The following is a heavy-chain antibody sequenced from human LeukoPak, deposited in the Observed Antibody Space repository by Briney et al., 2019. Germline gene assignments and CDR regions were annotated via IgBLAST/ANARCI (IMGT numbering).Heavy chain of an antibody. CDR2: IIPSLGIA. Sequence: GASVKVSCKASGGTFTSYAINWVRQAPGQGLEWMGRIIPSLGIANYAQKFQGRVTITADKSTSTAYMELSSLRSEDTAVYYCARDNDSSGKGLFDPWGQGNLVTVSS. D-gene: IGHD3-22*01. J-gene: IGHJ5*02. V-gene: IGHV1-69*04. CDR3: ARDNDSSGKGLFDP. CDR1: GGTFTSYA.